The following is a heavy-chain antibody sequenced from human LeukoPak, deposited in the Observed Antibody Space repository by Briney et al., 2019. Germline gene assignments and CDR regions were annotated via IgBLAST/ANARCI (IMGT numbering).Heavy chain of an antibody. CDR2: INPSGGST. CDR1: GYTFTSYY. Sequence: ASVTVSCKASGYTFTSYYMHWVRQAPGQGLEWMGIINPSGGSTSYAQKFQGRVTMTRDTSTSTVYMELSSLRSEDTAVYYCARESVNSGSYYGLHDAFDIWGQGTMVTVSS. J-gene: IGHJ3*02. V-gene: IGHV1-46*01. CDR3: ARESVNSGSYYGLHDAFDI. D-gene: IGHD1-26*01.